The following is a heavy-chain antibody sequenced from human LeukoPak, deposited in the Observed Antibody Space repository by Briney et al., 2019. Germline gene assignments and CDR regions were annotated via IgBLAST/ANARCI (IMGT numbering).Heavy chain of an antibody. V-gene: IGHV4-34*01. CDR3: ARVGNYYDSSGIYDY. D-gene: IGHD3-22*01. Sequence: SETLSLTCVVYGGSFSDYYWSWIRQPPGKGLEWIGEINHSGSTYYNPSLKSRVTISVDTSKNQFSLKLSSVTAADTAVYYCARVGNYYDSSGIYDYWGQGTLVTVSS. CDR2: INHSGST. CDR1: GGSFSDYY. J-gene: IGHJ4*02.